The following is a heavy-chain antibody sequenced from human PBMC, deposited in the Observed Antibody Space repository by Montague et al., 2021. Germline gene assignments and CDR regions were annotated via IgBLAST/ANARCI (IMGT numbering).Heavy chain of an antibody. D-gene: IGHD3-10*01. V-gene: IGHV4-34*01. CDR3: ASDRGPFDY. CDR1: GGSLSEYY. Sequence: SETLSLTCGVYGGSLSEYYWTWIRQPPEKGLEWIGEVRHIGSTSYNPSLKSRVTVSVDTSKNQFSLKLRSVTAADTAVYYCASDRGPFDYWGQGTVVTVSS. CDR2: VRHIGST. J-gene: IGHJ4*02.